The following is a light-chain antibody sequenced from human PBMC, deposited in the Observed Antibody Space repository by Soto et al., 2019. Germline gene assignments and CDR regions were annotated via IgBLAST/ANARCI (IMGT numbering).Light chain of an antibody. J-gene: IGLJ1*01. V-gene: IGLV1-40*01. Sequence: QSVLTQPPSVSGAPGQRGTISCTGGSSNIGAGYDVHWYQQLPGTAPKLLIYGNSNRPSGVPDRFSGSKSGTSASLAITGLQAEDEADYYCQSYDSSLRGFYVFGTGTKVTVL. CDR2: GNS. CDR3: QSYDSSLRGFYV. CDR1: SSNIGAGYD.